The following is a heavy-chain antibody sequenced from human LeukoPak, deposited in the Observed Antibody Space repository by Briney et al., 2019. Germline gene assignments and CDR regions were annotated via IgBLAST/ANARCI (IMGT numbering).Heavy chain of an antibody. CDR3: ARVQSPGWFDP. D-gene: IGHD4-11*01. V-gene: IGHV4-59*12. CDR2: IYYSGST. J-gene: IGHJ5*02. Sequence: ETLSLTCTVSGGSISSYYWSWIRQPPGKGLEWIGYIYYSGSTNYTPSLKSRVTISVDTSKNQFSLKLTSVTAADTGVYYCARVQSPGWFDPWGQGTLVTVSS. CDR1: GGSISSYY.